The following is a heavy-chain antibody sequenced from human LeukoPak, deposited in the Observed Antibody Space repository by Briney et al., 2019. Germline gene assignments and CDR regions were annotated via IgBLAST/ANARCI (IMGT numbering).Heavy chain of an antibody. Sequence: SQTLSLTCTVSGGSISSGSYYWSWIRQPAGKGLEWIGRIYTSGSTNYNPSLKSRVTISVDTSKNQLSLKLSSVTAADTAVYYCARDLYYDSSGYYFEPDYWGQGTLVTVSS. D-gene: IGHD3-22*01. J-gene: IGHJ4*02. V-gene: IGHV4-61*02. CDR3: ARDLYYDSSGYYFEPDY. CDR2: IYTSGST. CDR1: GGSISSGSYY.